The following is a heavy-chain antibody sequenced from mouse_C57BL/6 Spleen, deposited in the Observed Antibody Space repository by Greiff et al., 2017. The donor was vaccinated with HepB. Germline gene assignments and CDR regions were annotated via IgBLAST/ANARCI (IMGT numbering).Heavy chain of an antibody. D-gene: IGHD2-5*01. J-gene: IGHJ2*01. CDR2: IWSDGST. V-gene: IGHV2-6-1*01. Sequence: VKLLESGPGLVAPSQSLSITCTVSGFSLTSYGVHWVRQPPGKGLEWLVVIWSDGSTTYNSALKSRLSISKDNSKSQVFLKMNSLQTDDTAMYYCARHGTYSNYLDYWGQGTTLTVSS. CDR1: GFSLTSYG. CDR3: ARHGTYSNYLDY.